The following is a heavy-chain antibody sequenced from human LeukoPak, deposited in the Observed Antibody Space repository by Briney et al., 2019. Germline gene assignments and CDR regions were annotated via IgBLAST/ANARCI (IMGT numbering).Heavy chain of an antibody. CDR1: GFTFSSYW. V-gene: IGHV3-74*01. J-gene: IGHJ3*01. CDR3: ARDWRAMNAFDV. CDR2: INTDGSST. Sequence: GGSLRLSCPASGFTFSSYWMHWVRQVPGKGPVWVSHINTDGSSTTYADSVKGRFTISRDNAKNTRYLQMNSLRAEDTAVYYCARDWRAMNAFDVWGQGTMVTVSS. D-gene: IGHD5-18*01.